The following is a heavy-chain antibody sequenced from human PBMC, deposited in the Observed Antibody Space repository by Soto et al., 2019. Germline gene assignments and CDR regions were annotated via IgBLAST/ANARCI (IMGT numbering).Heavy chain of an antibody. J-gene: IGHJ6*02. V-gene: IGHV3-33*01. CDR2: IWYDGSNK. CDR3: ARDGQGLAPYALDV. D-gene: IGHD6-19*01. Sequence: QVQLVESGGGVAQPGRSLRLSCTVSGFTFSGHAMHWVRQAPGKGLEWVTQIWYDGSNKYYAESVKGRFTISRDNSKNTLYLQMNSLRVEDTAEYYCARDGQGLAPYALDVWGQGTSVTVSS. CDR1: GFTFSGHA.